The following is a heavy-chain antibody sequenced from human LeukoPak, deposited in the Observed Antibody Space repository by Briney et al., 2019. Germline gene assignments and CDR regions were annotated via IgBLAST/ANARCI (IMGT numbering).Heavy chain of an antibody. V-gene: IGHV4-38-2*01. CDR1: GYSISSGCY. CDR3: ARYGYSSSAGDY. CDR2: IYHSGST. Sequence: PSETLSLTCAVSGYSISSGCYWGWNRQPPGKGLEWIGNIYHSGSTYNNPSLKSRVTISVDTSKNQFSLKLNSVTAADTAVYYCARYGYSSSAGDYWGQGTLVTVSS. J-gene: IGHJ4*02. D-gene: IGHD6-6*01.